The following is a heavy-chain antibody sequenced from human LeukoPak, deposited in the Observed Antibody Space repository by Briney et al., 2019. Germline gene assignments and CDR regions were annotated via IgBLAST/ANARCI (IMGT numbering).Heavy chain of an antibody. CDR1: GGTFSSYA. CDR3: ASGSFDFWSGYYLDY. D-gene: IGHD3-3*01. V-gene: IGHV1-69*05. Sequence: SVKVSCKASGGTFSSYAISWVRQAPGQGLEWMGRIIPIFGTANYAQKFQGRVTITRNTSISTAYMELSSLRSEDTAVYYCASGSFDFWSGYYLDYWGQGTLVTVSS. CDR2: IIPIFGTA. J-gene: IGHJ4*02.